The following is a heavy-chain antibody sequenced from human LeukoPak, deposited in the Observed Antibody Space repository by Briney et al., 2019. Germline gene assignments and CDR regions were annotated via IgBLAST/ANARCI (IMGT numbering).Heavy chain of an antibody. CDR1: GGSISRSSYY. CDR3: ARLSEYGGPHYYYFAMDV. J-gene: IGHJ6*02. CDR2: IYYSGST. D-gene: IGHD4-23*01. Sequence: KPSETLSLTCTVSGGSISRSSYYWGWIRQPPGKGLEWIGSIYYSGSTYYNPSLKSRVTISVDTSKSQFSLNLSSVTAADTAVCYCARLSEYGGPHYYYFAMDVWGQGTTVIVSS. V-gene: IGHV4-39*07.